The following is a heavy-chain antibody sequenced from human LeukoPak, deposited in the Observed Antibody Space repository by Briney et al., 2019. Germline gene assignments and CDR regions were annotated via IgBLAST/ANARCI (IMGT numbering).Heavy chain of an antibody. Sequence: GGSLRLSCAASGFTFSSDSMNWVRQAPGKGLGCGSSISSGSSYVYYADSVKGRFPISRDNAKNSLYLQMTSLRAEDTAVYYCARDQDAAMVRGALLYFHYYYGMDVWDQGTTATVSS. D-gene: IGHD3-10*01. CDR2: ISSGSSYV. CDR1: GFTFSSDS. V-gene: IGHV3-21*01. J-gene: IGHJ6*02. CDR3: ARDQDAAMVRGALLYFHYYYGMDV.